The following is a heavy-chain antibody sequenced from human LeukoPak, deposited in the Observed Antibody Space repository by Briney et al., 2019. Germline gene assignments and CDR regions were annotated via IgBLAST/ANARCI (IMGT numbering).Heavy chain of an antibody. CDR3: AKDPGPYSDYYFDY. D-gene: IGHD4-11*01. J-gene: IGHJ4*02. CDR1: GFTFSSYA. CDR2: ISGDAGST. V-gene: IGHV3-23*01. Sequence: GGSLRLSCAASGFTFSSYAMTWVRQAPGKGLEWVSTISGDAGSTFYADSVKGRFTISRDNSKKTLYLQMNSLRAEDTAVYYCAKDPGPYSDYYFDYWGQGTLVTVSS.